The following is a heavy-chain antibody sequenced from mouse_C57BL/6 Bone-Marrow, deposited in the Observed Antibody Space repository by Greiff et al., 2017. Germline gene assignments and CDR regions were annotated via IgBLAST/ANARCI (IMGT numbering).Heavy chain of an antibody. CDR3: AKANLLWYWYFDV. V-gene: IGHV1-81*01. CDR2: IYPRSGNT. CDR1: GYTFTSYG. J-gene: IGHJ1*03. Sequence: VQLQQSGAELARPGASVKLSCKASGYTFTSYGISWVKQRTGQGLEWIGEIYPRSGNTSYNEKFKGKATLTADKSSSTAYMELRSLTSEDSAVYFCAKANLLWYWYFDVWGTGTTVTVSS. D-gene: IGHD2-1*01.